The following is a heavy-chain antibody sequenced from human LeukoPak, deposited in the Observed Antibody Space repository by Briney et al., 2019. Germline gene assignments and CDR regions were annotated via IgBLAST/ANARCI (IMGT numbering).Heavy chain of an antibody. Sequence: GASVKASCKASGYTFTGYYMHWVRQAPGQGLEWMGWINPNSGGTNYAQKFQGRVTMTRDTSISTAYMELSRLRSDDTAVYYCARDKRSSTSYMDVWGKGTTVTVSS. D-gene: IGHD2-2*01. CDR1: GYTFTGYY. J-gene: IGHJ6*03. V-gene: IGHV1-2*02. CDR3: ARDKRSSTSYMDV. CDR2: INPNSGGT.